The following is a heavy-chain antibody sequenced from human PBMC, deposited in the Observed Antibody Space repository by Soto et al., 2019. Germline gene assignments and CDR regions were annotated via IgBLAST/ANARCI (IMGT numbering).Heavy chain of an antibody. CDR3: SSRGRHTRLAPGLGIPAEPSSDL. CDR2: IYHSGST. Sequence: PGKGLEWIGYIYHSGSTYSNPSLMSRVTISVDRPKNQFSLKLSSVTAADTAVFFFSSRGRHTRLAPGLGIPAEPSSDL. J-gene: IGHJ2*01. D-gene: IGHD2-15*01. V-gene: IGHV4-30-2*01.